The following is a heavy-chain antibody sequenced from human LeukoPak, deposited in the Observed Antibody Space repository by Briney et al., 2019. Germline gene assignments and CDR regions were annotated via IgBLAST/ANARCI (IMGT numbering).Heavy chain of an antibody. J-gene: IGHJ4*02. Sequence: GASVKVSCKASGYTFTGYYMHWVRQAPGQGLEWMGGIIPIFGTANYAQKFQGRVTITTDESTSTAYMELSSLRSEDTAVYYCARNYYDSSGYYEFDYWGQGTLVTVSS. CDR1: GYTFTGYY. CDR2: IIPIFGTA. CDR3: ARNYYDSSGYYEFDY. D-gene: IGHD3-22*01. V-gene: IGHV1-69*05.